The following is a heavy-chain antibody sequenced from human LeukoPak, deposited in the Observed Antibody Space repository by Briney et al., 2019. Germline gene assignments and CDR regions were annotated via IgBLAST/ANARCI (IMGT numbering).Heavy chain of an antibody. CDR1: GGSFSGYY. J-gene: IGHJ6*02. CDR2: INHSGST. D-gene: IGHD5-12*01. CDR3: ARGRRGYSGTYYYYGMDV. V-gene: IGHV4-34*01. Sequence: SETLSLTCAVYGGSFSGYYWSWIRQPPGKGLEWIGEINHSGSTNYNPSLKSRVTISVDTSKNQFSLKLSSVTAADTAVYYCARGRRGYSGTYYYYGMDVWDQGTTVTVSS.